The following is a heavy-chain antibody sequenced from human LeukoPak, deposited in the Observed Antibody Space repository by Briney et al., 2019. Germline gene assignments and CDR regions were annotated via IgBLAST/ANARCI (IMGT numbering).Heavy chain of an antibody. CDR1: GFTFSSYG. CDR3: ARGKVRGKFDY. J-gene: IGHJ4*02. Sequence: GRSLRLSCAASGFTFSSYGMHWVRQAPGKGLEWVAVIWYDGSNKYYADSVKGRFTISRDNSKNTLYLQMNSLRAEDTVVYYCARGKVRGKFDYWGQGTLVTVSS. V-gene: IGHV3-33*01. CDR2: IWYDGSNK. D-gene: IGHD3-10*01.